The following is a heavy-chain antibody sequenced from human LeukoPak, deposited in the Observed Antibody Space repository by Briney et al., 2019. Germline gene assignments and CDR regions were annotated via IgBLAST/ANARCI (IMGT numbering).Heavy chain of an antibody. CDR1: GFTVSSNY. J-gene: IGHJ6*02. Sequence: PGGSLRLSCAASGFTVSSNYMSWVRQAPGKGLEWVSVIYSGGSTYYADSVKGRFTISRDNSKNTLYLQMDSLRAEDTAVYYCAREEVRYGMDVWGQGTTVTVSS. CDR3: AREEVRYGMDV. CDR2: IYSGGST. V-gene: IGHV3-66*01.